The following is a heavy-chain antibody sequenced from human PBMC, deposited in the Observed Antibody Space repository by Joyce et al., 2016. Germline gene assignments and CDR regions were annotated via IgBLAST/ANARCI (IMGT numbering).Heavy chain of an antibody. V-gene: IGHV3-33*03. Sequence: QVQLVESGGGVVQPGRALRLSCAASGFTFRSEGRHWVRQAPGKGREWVAVIWYDGSNEQYGDSVKGRFSISRDNSKNTLHLQMNSLRAEDTAVYYCATQRFSIQEEVFEIWGRGTMVTVSS. D-gene: IGHD3-3*01. CDR1: GFTFRSEG. J-gene: IGHJ3*02. CDR3: ATQRFSIQEEVFEI. CDR2: IWYDGSNE.